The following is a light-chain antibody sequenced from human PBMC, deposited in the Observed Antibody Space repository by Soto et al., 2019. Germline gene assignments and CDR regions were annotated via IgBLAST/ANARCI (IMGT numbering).Light chain of an antibody. CDR2: ENK. CDR3: GTWADSLRGGV. V-gene: IGLV1-51*02. J-gene: IGLJ2*01. CDR1: SSNIGNNY. Sequence: QSALTQPPSVSVAPGQKVTISCSGSSSNIGNNYVSWYQQFPGTAPKLLIYENKKRPSGIPDRFSGSKSGTSATLDITGLQTGDEADYYCGTWADSLRGGVFGGGTKVTVL.